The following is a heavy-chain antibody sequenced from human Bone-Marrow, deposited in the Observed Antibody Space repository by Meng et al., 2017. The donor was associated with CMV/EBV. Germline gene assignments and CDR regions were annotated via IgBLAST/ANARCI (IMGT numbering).Heavy chain of an antibody. D-gene: IGHD2-2*01. J-gene: IGHJ6*02. CDR1: GFTFSSYA. CDR2: ISYDGSNK. CDR3: ARRYCSSSICPRGSYGMDV. V-gene: IGHV3-30*04. Sequence: GESLKISCAASGFTFSSYAMHWVRQAPGKGLEWVAVISYDGSNKYYADSVKGRFTISRDNSKNTLYLQMNSLRAEDTAVYYCARRYCSSSICPRGSYGMDVWGQGTTVTVSS.